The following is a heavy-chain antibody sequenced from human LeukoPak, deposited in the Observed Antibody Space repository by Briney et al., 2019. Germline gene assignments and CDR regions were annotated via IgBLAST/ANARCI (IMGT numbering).Heavy chain of an antibody. CDR1: DFSFITYA. Sequence: GGSLRLSCAASDFSFITYAMSWVRQAPGKGLEWVSTISGIGDATYYADSVKGRFTISRDNAKNSLYLQMNSLRAEDTAVYYCARSGGGAARHFDYWGQGTLVTVSS. CDR3: ARSGGGAARHFDY. D-gene: IGHD1-26*01. CDR2: ISGIGDAT. V-gene: IGHV3-23*01. J-gene: IGHJ4*02.